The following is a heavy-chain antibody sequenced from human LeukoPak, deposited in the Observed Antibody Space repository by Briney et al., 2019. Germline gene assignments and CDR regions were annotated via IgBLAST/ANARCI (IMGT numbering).Heavy chain of an antibody. CDR2: VYHSGGT. V-gene: IGHV4-38-2*02. D-gene: IGHD6-19*01. J-gene: IGHJ4*02. CDR3: ARVISSGWYSEVIYFDY. CDR1: GYSITSGYY. Sequence: SETLSLTCTVSGYSITSGYYWAWIRQPPGKGREWIGRVYHSGGTYYTPSLNTRVTISVDTSKNQFSLKLSSVTAADTAVYYCARVISSGWYSEVIYFDYWGQGTLVTVSS.